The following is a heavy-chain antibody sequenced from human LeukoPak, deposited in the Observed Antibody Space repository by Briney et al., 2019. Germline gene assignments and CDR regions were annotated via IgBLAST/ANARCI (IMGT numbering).Heavy chain of an antibody. CDR3: ARGARIAARPDYYYYGMDV. Sequence: ASVKVSCKASGYTFTSYDINWVRQATGQGLEWMGWMNPNSGNTGYAQKFQGRVTMTRNTSISTAYMERSSLRSEDTAVYYCARGARIAARPDYYYYGMDVWGQGTTVTVSS. V-gene: IGHV1-8*01. CDR2: MNPNSGNT. D-gene: IGHD6-6*01. CDR1: GYTFTSYD. J-gene: IGHJ6*02.